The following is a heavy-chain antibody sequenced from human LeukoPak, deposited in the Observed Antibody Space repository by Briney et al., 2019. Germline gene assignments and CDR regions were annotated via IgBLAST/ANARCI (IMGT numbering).Heavy chain of an antibody. D-gene: IGHD3-16*01. J-gene: IGHJ6*02. CDR1: GFTFSSYA. Sequence: GGSLRLCCAASGFTFSSYAMSWVRKAPGKGLEWVSVIYSGGSTYYADSVKGRFTISRDNSKNTLYLQMNSLRAEDTAVYYCAKGGTPYYSYGMDVWGQGTTVTVSS. CDR3: AKGGTPYYSYGMDV. CDR2: IYSGGST. V-gene: IGHV3-23*03.